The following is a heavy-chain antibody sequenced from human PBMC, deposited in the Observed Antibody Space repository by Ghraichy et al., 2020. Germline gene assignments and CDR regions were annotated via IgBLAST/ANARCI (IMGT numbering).Heavy chain of an antibody. J-gene: IGHJ6*02. D-gene: IGHD3-3*01. Sequence: SETLSLTCAVYGGSFSGYYWSWIRQPPGKGLEWIGEINHSGSTNYNPSLKSRVTISVDTSKNQFSLKLSSVTAADTAVYYCARGPAIFGHLYFPAYDGMDVWGQGTTVTVSS. CDR3: ARGPAIFGHLYFPAYDGMDV. CDR1: GGSFSGYY. V-gene: IGHV4-34*01. CDR2: INHSGST.